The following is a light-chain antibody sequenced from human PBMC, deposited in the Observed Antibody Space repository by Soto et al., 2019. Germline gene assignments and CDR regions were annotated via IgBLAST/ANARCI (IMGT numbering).Light chain of an antibody. CDR3: XXXXSPWT. J-gene: IGKJ1*01. Sequence: DIVMTQSPDSLAVSLGERATINCKSSQSVLYSSNNKNYLAWYQQKPGQPPKLLIYWASTRESGVPDRFSGSGSGTDFTLTISSLXXXXXXXXXXXXXXSPWTFGQGTKVEIK. CDR2: WAS. V-gene: IGKV4-1*01. CDR1: QSVLYSSNNKNY.